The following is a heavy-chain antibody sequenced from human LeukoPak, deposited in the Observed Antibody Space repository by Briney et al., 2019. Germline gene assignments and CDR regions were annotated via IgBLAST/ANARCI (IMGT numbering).Heavy chain of an antibody. Sequence: SETLSLTCTVSGGSISSGGYYWSWLRQHPGKGLEWIGYIYYSGSTYYNPSLKSRVTISVDTSKNQFSLKLSSVTAADTAVYYCARGYCTNGVCYRDAFDIWGQGTMVTVSS. CDR3: ARGYCTNGVCYRDAFDI. CDR2: IYYSGST. D-gene: IGHD2-8*01. V-gene: IGHV4-31*03. CDR1: GGSISSGGYY. J-gene: IGHJ3*02.